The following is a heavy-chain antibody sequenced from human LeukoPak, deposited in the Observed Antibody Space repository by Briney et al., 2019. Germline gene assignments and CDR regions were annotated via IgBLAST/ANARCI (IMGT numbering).Heavy chain of an antibody. D-gene: IGHD6-19*01. CDR3: ARGPSAWQVPSPLDY. Sequence: PSETLSLTCAVYGWSFSGYYLSWIRQPPGKGLEWIGEINHSGSTNYNPSLKSRVTISVDPSKTQFSLKLSSVTAADTAVYYCARGPSAWQVPSPLDYWGQGTLVTVSS. J-gene: IGHJ4*02. V-gene: IGHV4-34*01. CDR2: INHSGST. CDR1: GWSFSGYY.